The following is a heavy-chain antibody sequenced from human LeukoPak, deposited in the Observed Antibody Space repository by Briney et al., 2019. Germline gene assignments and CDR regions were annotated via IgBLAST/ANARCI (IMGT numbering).Heavy chain of an antibody. Sequence: SETLSLTCTVSGGSISSSYWSWIRQPPGKGLEWIGYIYYSGSTNYTPSLKSRVSIPVDTSKNQLSLNLSSVTAADTAVYYCATSSGWYYFDSWGQGTLVTVSS. CDR1: GGSISSSY. CDR2: IYYSGST. D-gene: IGHD6-19*01. V-gene: IGHV4-59*01. CDR3: ATSSGWYYFDS. J-gene: IGHJ4*02.